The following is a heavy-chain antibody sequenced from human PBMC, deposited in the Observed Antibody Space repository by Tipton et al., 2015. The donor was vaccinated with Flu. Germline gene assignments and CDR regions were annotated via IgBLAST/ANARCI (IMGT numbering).Heavy chain of an antibody. CDR2: IDYSGTP. J-gene: IGHJ4*02. D-gene: IGHD1-26*01. V-gene: IGHV4-31*11. CDR3: ASYDPPYYLSS. Sequence: TLSLTCAVSDGAATSGSYYWTWVRQHPEKGLEWIGHIDYSGTPEYNPSLRSRVSISLDTSKNQSSPRLRSMAAADTAIYYCASYDPPYYLSSWGQGTLVTVSA. CDR1: DGAATSGSYY.